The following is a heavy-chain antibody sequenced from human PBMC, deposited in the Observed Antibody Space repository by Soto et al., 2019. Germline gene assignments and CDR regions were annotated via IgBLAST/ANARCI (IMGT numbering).Heavy chain of an antibody. J-gene: IGHJ6*03. CDR1: EFTFSTYA. CDR3: ARDQSRGQVFYFYMDF. Sequence: EVQLVESGGGLVQPGGSLRLSCAASEFTFSTYAMNWVRQAPGKGLEWVSYISSSSQNIRYADSVKGRFTISRDNAKNSLFLQMNRLMAEDTAVYECARDQSRGQVFYFYMDFLGKGTTGTVPS. V-gene: IGHV3-48*01. D-gene: IGHD3-10*01. CDR2: ISSSSQNI.